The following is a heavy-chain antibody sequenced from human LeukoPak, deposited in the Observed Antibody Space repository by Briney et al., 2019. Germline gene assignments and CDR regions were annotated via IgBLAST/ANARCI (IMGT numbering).Heavy chain of an antibody. CDR1: GGSVIGYF. V-gene: IGHV4-31*03. CDR3: ARTRTMVRGVILYYFDY. D-gene: IGHD3-10*01. Sequence: PSETLSLTCTVSGGSVIGYFWSWIRQHPGKGLEWIGYIYYSGSTYYNPSLKSRVTISVDTSKNQFSLKLSSVTAADTAVYYCARTRTMVRGVILYYFDYWGQGTLVTVSS. CDR2: IYYSGST. J-gene: IGHJ4*02.